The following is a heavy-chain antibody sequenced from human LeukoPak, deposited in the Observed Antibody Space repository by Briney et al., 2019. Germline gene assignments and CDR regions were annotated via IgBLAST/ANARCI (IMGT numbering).Heavy chain of an antibody. V-gene: IGHV4-61*02. CDR1: GGSISSGSYY. Sequence: SETLSLTCTVSGGSISSGSYYWSWIRQPAGKGLEWIGRIYTSGSTNYNPSLKSRVTISVDTSKNQFSLKLSSVTAADTAVYYCARGTIAARHFDYWGQGTLVTVSS. CDR2: IYTSGST. CDR3: ARGTIAARHFDY. D-gene: IGHD6-6*01. J-gene: IGHJ4*02.